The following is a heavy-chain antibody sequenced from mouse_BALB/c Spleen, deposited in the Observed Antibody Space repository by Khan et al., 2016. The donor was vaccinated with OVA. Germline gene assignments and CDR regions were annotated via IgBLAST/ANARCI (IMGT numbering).Heavy chain of an antibody. V-gene: IGHV3-2*02. CDR2: ISYIGVT. J-gene: IGHJ2*01. CDR3: ARGNYYGYYFDY. D-gene: IGHD1-1*01. CDR1: SYSITSGYA. Sequence: EVELVESGPGLVTPSQSLSLTCPVTSYSITSGYAWNWIRQFPGNKLEWMGYISYIGVTSYTPSLKCRLSIARYTSNNQFFLQLNSVTTEDTATYYCARGNYYGYYFDYWGQGTTLTVAS.